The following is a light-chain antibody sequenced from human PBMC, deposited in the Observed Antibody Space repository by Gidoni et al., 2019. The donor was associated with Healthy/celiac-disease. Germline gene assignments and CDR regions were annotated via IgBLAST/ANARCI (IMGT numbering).Light chain of an antibody. CDR3: CSYAGSYTFYVV. Sequence: QSALTQPRSVSGSPGQSVTISCTGTSSDVGGYNYVSWYQQHPGKAPKLMIYDVSKRPSGVPDRCSGSKSGNTDSLTISGLQAEDEADYYCCSYAGSYTFYVVFGGGTKLTVL. V-gene: IGLV2-11*01. CDR2: DVS. J-gene: IGLJ2*01. CDR1: SSDVGGYNY.